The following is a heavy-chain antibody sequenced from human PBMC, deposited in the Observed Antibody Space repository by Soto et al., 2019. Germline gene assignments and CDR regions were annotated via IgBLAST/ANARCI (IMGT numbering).Heavy chain of an antibody. J-gene: IGHJ4*02. D-gene: IGHD6-13*01. Sequence: GGSLRLSCAASGFTFSSYGMHWVRQAPGKGLEWVAVISYDGSNKYYADSVKGRFTISRDNSKNTLYLQMNSLRAEDTAVYYCAKGLPVSSIAAAGTLDYWGQGTLVTVSS. V-gene: IGHV3-30*18. CDR1: GFTFSSYG. CDR2: ISYDGSNK. CDR3: AKGLPVSSIAAAGTLDY.